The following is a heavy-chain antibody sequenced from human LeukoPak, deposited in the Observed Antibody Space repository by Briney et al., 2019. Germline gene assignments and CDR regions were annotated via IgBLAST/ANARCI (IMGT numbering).Heavy chain of an antibody. V-gene: IGHV1-18*01. CDR3: ARYYYDSSGYPVDY. D-gene: IGHD3-22*01. CDR1: GYTFTSYG. Sequence: GAPVKVSCKASGYTFTSYGISWVRQAPGQGLEWMGWISAYNGNTNYAQKLQGRVTMTTDTSTSTAYMELRSLRSDDTAVYYCARYYYDSSGYPVDYWGQGTLVTVSS. J-gene: IGHJ4*02. CDR2: ISAYNGNT.